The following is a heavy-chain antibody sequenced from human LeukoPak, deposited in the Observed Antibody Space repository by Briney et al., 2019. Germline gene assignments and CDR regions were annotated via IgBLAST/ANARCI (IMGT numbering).Heavy chain of an antibody. J-gene: IGHJ4*02. V-gene: IGHV3-9*01. Sequence: SLRLSCAASGFTFDDYAMHWVRQAPGKGLEWVSGISWNSGSIGYADSVKGRFTISRDNAKNSLYLQMNSLRAEDTALYYCAKDAYYDSSGKFDYWGQGTLVTVSS. CDR1: GFTFDDYA. CDR2: ISWNSGSI. D-gene: IGHD3-22*01. CDR3: AKDAYYDSSGKFDY.